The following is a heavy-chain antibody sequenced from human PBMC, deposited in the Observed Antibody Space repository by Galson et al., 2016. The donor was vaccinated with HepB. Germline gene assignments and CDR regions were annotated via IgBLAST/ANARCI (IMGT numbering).Heavy chain of an antibody. CDR1: GYTFTSYY. Sequence: SVKVSCKASGYTFTSYYIHWVRQAPGQGLEWVGDINPSGTSTSYAQKFQGRVTVSRDTSTSTVYMELSSLRSEDTAVYYCARDLYSSSSGQEGMDIWGQGTTVTVAS. D-gene: IGHD6-6*01. CDR3: ARDLYSSSSGQEGMDI. V-gene: IGHV1-46*01. CDR2: INPSGTST. J-gene: IGHJ6*02.